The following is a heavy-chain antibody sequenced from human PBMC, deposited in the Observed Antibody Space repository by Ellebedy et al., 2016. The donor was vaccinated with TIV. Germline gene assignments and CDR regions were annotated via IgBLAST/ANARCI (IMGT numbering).Heavy chain of an antibody. CDR3: VRDHQAHDY. Sequence: PGGSLRLSCAASGFTFSNYWMSWVRQAPGKGLEWVAYIGGSGDGIYYADSVKGRFTISRDNAKNSLYLQMSSLRPEDTAVYYCVRDHQAHDYWGQGSRVTVSS. V-gene: IGHV3-11*01. J-gene: IGHJ4*02. CDR1: GFTFSNYW. CDR2: IGGSGDGI.